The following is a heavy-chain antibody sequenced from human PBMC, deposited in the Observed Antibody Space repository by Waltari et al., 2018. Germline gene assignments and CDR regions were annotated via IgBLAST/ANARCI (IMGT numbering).Heavy chain of an antibody. V-gene: IGHV3-7*01. J-gene: IGHJ4*02. D-gene: IGHD4-4*01. CDR3: ARDPHYSNFDY. CDR1: GLHFSSYW. CDR2: RKGDGSQK. Sequence: EVHLVESGGGLVQPGGSLRRPCAASGLHFSSYWMTWVRQAPGKGLEWLTNRKGDGSQKNYVDSVKCRFTISRDTANNSLYLQMNSLRAEDTAVYYCARDPHYSNFDYWGQGTLVTVSS.